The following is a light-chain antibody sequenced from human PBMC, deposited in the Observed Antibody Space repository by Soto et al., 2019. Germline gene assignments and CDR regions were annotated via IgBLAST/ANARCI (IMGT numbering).Light chain of an antibody. J-gene: IGLJ1*01. Sequence: QSVLTQPASVSGSPGQSITISCTGTSRDIGTYNLVSWYQHYPDKAPKLMIYEGSKRPSGVSNRFSGSKSGNTAFLTISGLQAEDEADYYCCSYAGSGTDNYVFGSGTKVNVL. CDR3: CSYAGSGTDNYV. CDR2: EGS. V-gene: IGLV2-23*01. CDR1: SRDIGTYNL.